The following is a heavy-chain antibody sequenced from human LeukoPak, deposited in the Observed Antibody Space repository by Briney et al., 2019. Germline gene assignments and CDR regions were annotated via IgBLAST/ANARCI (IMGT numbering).Heavy chain of an antibody. Sequence: PGGSLRLSCAASGFTFSDYYMSWIRQAPGKGLEWVSYISSSGSTIYCADSVKSRFTISRDNAKNSLYLQMNSLRAEDTAVYYCARDRLGLSTTCSDYWGQGTLVTVSS. V-gene: IGHV3-11*04. CDR3: ARDRLGLSTTCSDY. CDR1: GFTFSDYY. CDR2: ISSSGSTI. J-gene: IGHJ4*02. D-gene: IGHD7-27*01.